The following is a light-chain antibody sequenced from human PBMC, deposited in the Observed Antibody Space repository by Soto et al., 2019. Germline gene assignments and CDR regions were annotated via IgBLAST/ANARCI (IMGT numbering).Light chain of an antibody. CDR1: SSDVGSYIY. CDR3: SSYTNSGTWV. Sequence: QSALTQPASVSGSPGQSITMSCTGTSSDVGSYIYVSWYQQHPGKAPKLLIYEVSNRPSGVSNRFSGSKSGNTASLTISGLQAEDEADYHCSSYTNSGTWVFGGGTKVTVL. J-gene: IGLJ3*02. CDR2: EVS. V-gene: IGLV2-14*01.